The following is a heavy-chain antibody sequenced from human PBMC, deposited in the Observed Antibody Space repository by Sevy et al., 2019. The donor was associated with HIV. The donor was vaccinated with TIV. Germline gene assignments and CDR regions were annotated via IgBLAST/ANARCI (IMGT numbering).Heavy chain of an antibody. D-gene: IGHD6-6*01. CDR3: ARGIGSSGGL. CDR2: VNQDGSVK. Sequence: GGSLRLSCTCSGFPLSTYWMHWVRQIPGKGLDWVGHVNQDGSVKQYADSVRGRFTISRDNVKNTVFLYMNSLRTDDTALYYCARGIGSSGGLWGQGTLVTVSS. CDR1: GFPLSTYW. J-gene: IGHJ4*02. V-gene: IGHV3-74*01.